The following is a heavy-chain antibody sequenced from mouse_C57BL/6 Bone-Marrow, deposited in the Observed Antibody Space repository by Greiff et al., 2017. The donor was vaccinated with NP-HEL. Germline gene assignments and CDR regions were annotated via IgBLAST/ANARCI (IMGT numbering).Heavy chain of an antibody. CDR2: IHPNSGST. Sequence: QVQLKQPGAELVKPGASVKLSCKASGYTFTSYWMHWVKQRPGQGLEWIGMIHPNSGSTNYNEKFKSKATLTVDKSSSTAYMQLSSLTSEDSAVYYCAREAYDSNPFAYWGQGTLVTVSA. J-gene: IGHJ3*01. CDR1: GYTFTSYW. D-gene: IGHD2-5*01. CDR3: AREAYDSNPFAY. V-gene: IGHV1-64*01.